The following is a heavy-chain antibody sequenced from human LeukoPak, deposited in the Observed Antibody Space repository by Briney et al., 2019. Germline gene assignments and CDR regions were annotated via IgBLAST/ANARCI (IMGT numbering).Heavy chain of an antibody. Sequence: SETLSLTCTVSGVSISCYYWSWIRQPAGKGLEWIGRIYTSGSTNYNPSLKSRVTMSVDTSKNQFSLKLSYVTAAYSAIYYFAREIAALDYWGQGTLVTVSS. CDR1: GVSISCYY. CDR3: AREIAALDY. J-gene: IGHJ4*02. CDR2: IYTSGST. V-gene: IGHV4-4*07. D-gene: IGHD6-13*01.